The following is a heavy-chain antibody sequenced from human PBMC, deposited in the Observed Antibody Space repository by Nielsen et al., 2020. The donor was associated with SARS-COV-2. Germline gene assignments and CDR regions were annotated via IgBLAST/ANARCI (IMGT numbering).Heavy chain of an antibody. CDR2: IWFDGSDK. J-gene: IGHJ4*02. CDR3: AREGHSQSVIVINSYVVY. D-gene: IGHD3-10*01. V-gene: IGHV3-33*01. Sequence: GGSLRLSCAASGFTFNAYAMHWVRQAPGKGLEWVAVIWFDGSDKYYADFVKDRFTISRDNSKNTLYLEMKSLRAEDTAVYYCAREGHSQSVIVINSYVVYWGQGTLVTVSS. CDR1: GFTFNAYA.